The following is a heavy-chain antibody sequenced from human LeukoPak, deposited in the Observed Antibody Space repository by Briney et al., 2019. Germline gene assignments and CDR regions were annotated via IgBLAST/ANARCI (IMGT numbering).Heavy chain of an antibody. J-gene: IGHJ3*02. CDR3: AKDLNDYVWGSYFHI. CDR1: GFTFSSYA. D-gene: IGHD3-16*01. V-gene: IGHV3-30-3*01. Sequence: GGSLRLSCAASGFTFSSYAMHWVRQAPGKGLEWVAVISYDGSNKYYADSVKGRFTISRDNSKNTLYLQMNSLRAEDTAVYYCAKDLNDYVWGSYFHIWGQGTMVTVSS. CDR2: ISYDGSNK.